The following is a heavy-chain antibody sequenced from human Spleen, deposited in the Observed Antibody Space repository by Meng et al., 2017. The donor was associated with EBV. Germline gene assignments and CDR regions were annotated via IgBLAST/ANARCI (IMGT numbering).Heavy chain of an antibody. D-gene: IGHD6-25*01. CDR2: TNENGRIT. V-gene: IGHV3-74*01. Sequence: VQLVQSGGDSVQPGGSLGLSCATFGFTFRRYWMHWVRQAPGKGLVWVSRTNENGRITNYADSVEGRFTISRDNTRNTLYLHMNSLRPEDTAVYFCSRDLVGSDDDWGQGTLVTVSS. J-gene: IGHJ4*02. CDR3: SRDLVGSDDD. CDR1: GFTFRRYW.